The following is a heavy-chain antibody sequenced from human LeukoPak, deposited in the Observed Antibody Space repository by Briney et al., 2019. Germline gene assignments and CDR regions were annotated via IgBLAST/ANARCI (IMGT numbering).Heavy chain of an antibody. CDR1: GYSISSGYY. CDR2: MYHRGST. V-gene: IGHV4-38-2*01. D-gene: IGHD6-13*01. J-gene: IGHJ4*02. Sequence: SETRSLTCAVSGYSISSGYYWGWIRQPPGKGLEWIGSMYHRGSTYYNPSLKSRVTISVDTSKNQFSLKLSSVTAADTAVYYCARPNSSSWYYFDNWGQGTLVTVSS. CDR3: ARPNSSSWYYFDN.